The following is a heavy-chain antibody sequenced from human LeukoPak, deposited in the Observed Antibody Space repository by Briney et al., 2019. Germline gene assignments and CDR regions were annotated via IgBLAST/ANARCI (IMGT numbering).Heavy chain of an antibody. Sequence: SETLSLTCAVSGGSISSSNWRSWVRQPPGKGLEWIGEIYHSGSTNYNPPLKSRVTISVDKSKNQFSLKLSSVTAADTAVYYCARGGYCSSTSCLLYYYYYGMDVWGQGTTVTVSS. D-gene: IGHD2-2*01. CDR2: IYHSGST. J-gene: IGHJ6*02. V-gene: IGHV4-4*02. CDR1: GGSISSSNW. CDR3: ARGGYCSSTSCLLYYYYYGMDV.